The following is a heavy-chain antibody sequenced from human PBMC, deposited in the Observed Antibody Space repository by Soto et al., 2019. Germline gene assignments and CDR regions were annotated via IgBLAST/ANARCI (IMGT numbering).Heavy chain of an antibody. Sequence: ASVKVSCKASGYTFTSYDINWVRQATGQGLEWMGWMNPNSGNTGYAQKFQGRVTMTRNTSISTAYIELSSLRSEDTAVYYCASGKTYYDFWSGYFYYYYMDVWGKGTTVTVSS. CDR3: ASGKTYYDFWSGYFYYYYMDV. CDR1: GYTFTSYD. J-gene: IGHJ6*03. CDR2: MNPNSGNT. D-gene: IGHD3-3*01. V-gene: IGHV1-8*01.